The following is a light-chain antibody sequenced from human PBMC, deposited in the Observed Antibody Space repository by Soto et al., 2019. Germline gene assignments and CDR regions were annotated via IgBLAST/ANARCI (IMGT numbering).Light chain of an antibody. J-gene: IGLJ3*02. CDR2: DVS. CDR3: CSYAGSYSGV. Sequence: QSALTQPRSVSGSPGQSVTISCTGTSSDVGGYNYVSWYQQHPGKAPKLMIYDVSRRPSGVPDRFSGSKSGNTASLTISGLQVEDEGDYFCCSYAGSYSGVFGGGTKLTVL. CDR1: SSDVGGYNY. V-gene: IGLV2-11*01.